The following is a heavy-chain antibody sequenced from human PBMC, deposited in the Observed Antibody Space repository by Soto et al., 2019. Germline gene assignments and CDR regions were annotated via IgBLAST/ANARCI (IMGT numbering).Heavy chain of an antibody. Sequence: EVQLVESGGGLVQPGGSLRLSGAASGFTFSSYWMHWVRQAPGKGLVWVSRINSDGSSTSYADSVKGRFTISRDNAKNTLYLQMNSLRAEDTAVYYCARAEAYSGCLDYWGQGTLVTVSS. D-gene: IGHD5-12*01. CDR2: INSDGSST. CDR1: GFTFSSYW. J-gene: IGHJ4*02. CDR3: ARAEAYSGCLDY. V-gene: IGHV3-74*01.